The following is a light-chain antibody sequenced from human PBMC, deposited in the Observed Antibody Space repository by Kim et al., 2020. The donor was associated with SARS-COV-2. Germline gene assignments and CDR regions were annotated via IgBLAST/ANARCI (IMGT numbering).Light chain of an antibody. CDR3: QAWDSSTAV. CDR2: EDS. V-gene: IGLV3-1*01. CDR1: KLGDKY. J-gene: IGLJ3*02. Sequence: SYELTQPPSVSVSPGQTASITFSGDKLGDKYACWYQQKPGQSPVVVIYEDSKRPSGTPERFSGSNSGNTATLTISGTQAMDEADYYCQAWDSSTAVFGGG.